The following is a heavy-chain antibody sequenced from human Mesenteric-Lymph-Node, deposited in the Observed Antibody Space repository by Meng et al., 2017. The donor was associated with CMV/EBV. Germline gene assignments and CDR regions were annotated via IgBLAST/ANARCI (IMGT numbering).Heavy chain of an antibody. D-gene: IGHD3-10*01. Sequence: SGPTLVKPTQTLTLTCTFSGFSLSTSGVGAGWIRQPPGKALEWLAVIYWNDDKRYSPSLKSRLTITKDTSKSQVVLTMTNMDPVDTATYYCAHSPPSFYYGSGSYSYWGQGTLVTVSS. CDR2: IYWNDDK. J-gene: IGHJ4*02. V-gene: IGHV2-5*01. CDR1: GFSLSTSGVG. CDR3: AHSPPSFYYGSGSYSY.